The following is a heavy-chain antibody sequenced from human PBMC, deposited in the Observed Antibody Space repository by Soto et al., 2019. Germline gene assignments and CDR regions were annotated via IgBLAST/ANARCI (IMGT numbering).Heavy chain of an antibody. Sequence: QVQLVQSGAEEKKPGASVKVSCKASGYTFTSYAMHWVRQAPGQRLEWMGWINAGNGNTKYSQKFHGRVTITRDTSASTAYRELSSLRSEDTAVYYCARVGGWYVPDYWGQGTLVTVSS. CDR2: INAGNGNT. V-gene: IGHV1-3*05. J-gene: IGHJ4*02. CDR1: GYTFTSYA. D-gene: IGHD6-19*01. CDR3: ARVGGWYVPDY.